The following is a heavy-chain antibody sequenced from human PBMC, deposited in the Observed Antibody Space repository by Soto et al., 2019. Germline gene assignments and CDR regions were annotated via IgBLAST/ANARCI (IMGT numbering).Heavy chain of an antibody. CDR2: IKQDGSEK. D-gene: IGHD3-10*01. Sequence: GGSLRLCCVASGFTFSSSWMSWVRQAPGKGLEWVANIKQDGSEKYYVDSVKGRFTISRDNAKNSLYLQMNSLRAEDTAVYYCAKNGLLWFGESKFDPWGRGTLVTVSS. V-gene: IGHV3-7*02. CDR3: AKNGLLWFGESKFDP. J-gene: IGHJ2*01. CDR1: GFTFSSSW.